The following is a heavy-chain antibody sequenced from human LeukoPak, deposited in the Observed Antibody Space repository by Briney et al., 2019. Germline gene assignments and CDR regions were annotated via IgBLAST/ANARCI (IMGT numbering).Heavy chain of an antibody. CDR3: VRRQQTSGWGPLNWFDP. CDR2: ISGSGDDT. CDR1: GFTFSTSA. Sequence: PGGSLRLSCAAFGFTFSTSAMNWVRHAPGKGLEWVSHISGSGDDTQYADSVKGRFTISRDNSKDTLYLQMNILRGDDTAVYYCVRRQQTSGWGPLNWFDPWGQGTLVAVSS. D-gene: IGHD6-19*01. J-gene: IGHJ5*02. V-gene: IGHV3-23*01.